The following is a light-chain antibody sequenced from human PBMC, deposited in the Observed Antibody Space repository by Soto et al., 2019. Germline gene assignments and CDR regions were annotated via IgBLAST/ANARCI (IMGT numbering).Light chain of an antibody. Sequence: QSVLTQPPSVSAAPGQKVTISCSGSSSNIGNNYVSWYQQLPGTAPKLLIYDNNKRPSGIPDRFSGSKSGTSATLGITGLQTGDEADYYCGTWDSSLSAYCVFGTGTKVTV. CDR2: DNN. J-gene: IGLJ1*01. V-gene: IGLV1-51*01. CDR3: GTWDSSLSAYCV. CDR1: SSNIGNNY.